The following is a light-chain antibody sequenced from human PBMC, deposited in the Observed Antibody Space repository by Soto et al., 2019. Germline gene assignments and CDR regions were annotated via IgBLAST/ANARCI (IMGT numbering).Light chain of an antibody. J-gene: IGKJ1*01. CDR1: QSVSSSS. CDR2: GAS. V-gene: IGKV3D-7*01. CDR3: QQDYNLPA. Sequence: EIVLTQSPGTLSLSPGERATLSCRASQSVSSSSLAWYQQKPGQAPRLLIYGASTRATSIPARFSGSGSGTDFTLTISSLQPEDFAVYYCQQDYNLPAFGQGTKVDIK.